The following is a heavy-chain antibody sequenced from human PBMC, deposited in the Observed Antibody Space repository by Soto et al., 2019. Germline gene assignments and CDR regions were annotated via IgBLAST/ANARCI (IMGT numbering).Heavy chain of an antibody. CDR2: IKQDGSGK. CDR3: ARSDPKDTMIVVVTSFDY. J-gene: IGHJ4*02. V-gene: IGHV3-7*01. D-gene: IGHD3-22*01. Sequence: GGSLRLSCAASGFTFSSYWMSWVRQAPGKGLEWVANIKQDGSGKYYVDSVKGRFTISRDNAKNSLYLQMNSLRAEDTAVYYCARSDPKDTMIVVVTSFDYWGQGTLVTVSS. CDR1: GFTFSSYW.